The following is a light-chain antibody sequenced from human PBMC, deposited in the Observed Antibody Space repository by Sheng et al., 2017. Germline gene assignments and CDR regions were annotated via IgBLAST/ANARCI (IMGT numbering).Light chain of an antibody. Sequence: EIVLTQSPGTLSLSPGERATLSCRASQFVSSSYLAWYQQKPGQGPRLLIYGASSRATGIPERFSGSGSGTDFTLTISRLEPEDFAVYFCRQRFTFGPGTKVDIK. CDR1: QFVSSSY. CDR2: GAS. J-gene: IGKJ3*01. V-gene: IGKV3-20*01. CDR3: RQRFT.